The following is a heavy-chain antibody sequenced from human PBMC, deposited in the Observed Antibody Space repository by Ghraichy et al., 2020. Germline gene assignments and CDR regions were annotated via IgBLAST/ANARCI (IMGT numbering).Heavy chain of an antibody. V-gene: IGHV4-34*01. CDR1: GGSFSGYY. D-gene: IGHD3-22*01. CDR2: INHSGST. J-gene: IGHJ4*02. Sequence: SETLSLTCAVYGGSFSGYYWSWIRQPPGKGLEWIGEINHSGSTNYNPSLKSRVTISVDTSKNQFSLKLSSVTAADTAVYYFARGPPPYYYDSSGFVFDYWGQGTLVTVSS. CDR3: ARGPPPYYYDSSGFVFDY.